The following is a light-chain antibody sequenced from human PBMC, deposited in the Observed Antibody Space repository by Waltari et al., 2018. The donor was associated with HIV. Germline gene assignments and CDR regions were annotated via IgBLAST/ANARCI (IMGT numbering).Light chain of an antibody. Sequence: DIQMTQSPSSVSASVGDRVTITCQASQGIMDHLNWYQQKPGKAPKLLISGASNLETGVPSRFRGSGYATDFSFTISSLQPEDAATYYCQQYHSLVSFGQGTKLEIK. CDR3: QQYHSLVS. J-gene: IGKJ2*03. CDR2: GAS. V-gene: IGKV1-33*01. CDR1: QGIMDH.